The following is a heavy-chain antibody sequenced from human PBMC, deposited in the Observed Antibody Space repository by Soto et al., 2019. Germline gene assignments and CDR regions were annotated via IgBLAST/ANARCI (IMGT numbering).Heavy chain of an antibody. CDR3: AREFCSGGNCYTYYFDP. V-gene: IGHV3-74*01. J-gene: IGHJ5*02. Sequence: GGSLRLSCAASGLTFNRYWMHWVRHAPGKGLVWVSHINTDGSNTNYADSVKGRFTISRDNAKSTLFLQMNSLGDGDTAVYYCAREFCSGGNCYTYYFDPWGQGIPVTVSS. CDR1: GLTFNRYW. D-gene: IGHD2-15*01. CDR2: INTDGSNT.